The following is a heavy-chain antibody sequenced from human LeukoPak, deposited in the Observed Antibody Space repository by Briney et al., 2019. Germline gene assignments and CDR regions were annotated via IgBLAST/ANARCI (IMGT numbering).Heavy chain of an antibody. Sequence: GGSLRLSCAASGFSFSSSWMTWVRQAPGRGLERVANINKDGSDKHYVDSVEGRFTISRDNAKNSLYLQMNSLRAEDTAVYYCGYGSGWIFDFWGQGTLVTVSS. V-gene: IGHV3-7*05. CDR3: GYGSGWIFDF. D-gene: IGHD6-19*01. CDR2: INKDGSDK. CDR1: GFSFSSSW. J-gene: IGHJ4*02.